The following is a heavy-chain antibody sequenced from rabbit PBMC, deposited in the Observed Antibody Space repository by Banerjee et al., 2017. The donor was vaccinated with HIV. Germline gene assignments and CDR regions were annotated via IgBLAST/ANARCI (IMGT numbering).Heavy chain of an antibody. CDR1: GFSFSDNYY. V-gene: IGHV1S40*01. D-gene: IGHD6-1*01. CDR3: ARDHPYAAYGGHGYADL. CDR2: IYVGDGDT. Sequence: QSLEESGGDLVKPGASLTLTCTASGFSFSDNYYMCWVRQAPGKGLEWIGCIYVGDGDTYYASWAKGRFTISKTSSTTVTLQMTSLTAADTATYFCARDHPYAAYGGHGYADLWGPGTLVTVS. J-gene: IGHJ6*01.